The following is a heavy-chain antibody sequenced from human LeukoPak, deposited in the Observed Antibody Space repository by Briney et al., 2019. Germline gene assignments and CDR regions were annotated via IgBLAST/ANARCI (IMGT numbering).Heavy chain of an antibody. CDR2: IKQDGSKK. Sequence: GGSLRLSCVASGFPFSSYWMTWVRQAPGKGLEWVANIKQDGSKKSYVDSVKGRFTISRDNAKNTLYLQMNSLRAEDTAVYYCAKDSHFDYWGQGALVTVSS. V-gene: IGHV3-7*03. CDR1: GFPFSSYW. J-gene: IGHJ4*02. CDR3: AKDSHFDY.